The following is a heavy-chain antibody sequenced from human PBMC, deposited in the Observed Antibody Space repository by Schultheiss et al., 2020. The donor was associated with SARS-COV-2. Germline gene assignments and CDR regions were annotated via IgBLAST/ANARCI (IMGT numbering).Heavy chain of an antibody. CDR3: ATESSLCGGDCPLDS. V-gene: IGHV3-74*01. J-gene: IGHJ4*02. Sequence: GGSLRLSCAASGFTFRTYWMHWVRQAPGKGLMWVSRFHRDGSSTTYADSVKGRFSISRDDAKNTLYLQMNSLRAEDTAVYYCATESSLCGGDCPLDSWGQGTLVTVSS. CDR1: GFTFRTYW. CDR2: FHRDGSST. D-gene: IGHD2-21*01.